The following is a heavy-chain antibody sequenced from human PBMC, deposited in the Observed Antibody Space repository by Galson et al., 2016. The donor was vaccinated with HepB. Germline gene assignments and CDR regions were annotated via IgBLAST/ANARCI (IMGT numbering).Heavy chain of an antibody. CDR1: GDSVSSDVGV. CDR2: TYYRSHWYY. CDR3: ARDAPGSSYFDY. J-gene: IGHJ4*02. V-gene: IGHV6-1*03. D-gene: IGHD1-14*01. Sequence: CAISGDSVSSDVGVWNWIRQSPSRGLEWLGRTYYRSHWYYDYAVAVKTWLVINPDTSRNQFSLQLSSVTPDDTAVYWCARDAPGSSYFDYWSQGTLVTVSS.